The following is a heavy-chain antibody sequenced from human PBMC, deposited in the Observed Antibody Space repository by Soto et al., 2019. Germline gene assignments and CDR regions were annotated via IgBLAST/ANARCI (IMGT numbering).Heavy chain of an antibody. D-gene: IGHD3-3*01. Sequence: QITLKESGPTRVKPTQRLMLTCTFSGFSLSTHGVGVGWIRQPPGKALEWLALIYWDDDKRYSPSLETRLPITKDTSKNQVVLRMTNMDPVDTATYYCAQSLWHGYKAWFDPWGQGTLVTVSS. CDR2: IYWDDDK. J-gene: IGHJ5*02. CDR3: AQSLWHGYKAWFDP. V-gene: IGHV2-5*02. CDR1: GFSLSTHGVG.